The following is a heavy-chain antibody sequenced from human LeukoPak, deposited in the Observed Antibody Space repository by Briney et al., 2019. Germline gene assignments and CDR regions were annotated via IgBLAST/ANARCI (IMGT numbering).Heavy chain of an antibody. CDR2: IHYSGPT. V-gene: IGHV4-39*07. CDR3: ARDGPVK. CDR1: GGSILSTIYY. Sequence: PSETLSLTCTVSGGSILSTIYYWAWIRQPPGKGLEWIGSIHYSGPTYYNPSLKSRVTISIDTSKSQFFLKLTSVTAADTAVYYCARDGPVKWGQGTLVTVSS. D-gene: IGHD3-22*01. J-gene: IGHJ4*02.